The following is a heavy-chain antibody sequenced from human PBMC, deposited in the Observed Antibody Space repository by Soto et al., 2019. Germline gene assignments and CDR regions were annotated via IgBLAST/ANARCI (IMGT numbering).Heavy chain of an antibody. Sequence: ASVKVSCKASGGTFSSYAISWVRQAPGQGLKWMGGIIPIFGTANYAQKFQGRVTITADESTSTAYMELSSLRSEDTAVYYCARATGIAVAGNFDYWGQGTLVTVSS. V-gene: IGHV1-69*13. D-gene: IGHD6-19*01. J-gene: IGHJ4*02. CDR2: IIPIFGTA. CDR1: GGTFSSYA. CDR3: ARATGIAVAGNFDY.